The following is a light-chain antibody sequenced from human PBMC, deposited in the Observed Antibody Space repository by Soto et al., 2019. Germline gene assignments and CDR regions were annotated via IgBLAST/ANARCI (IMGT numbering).Light chain of an antibody. J-gene: IGLJ2*01. CDR1: SGHSSYA. V-gene: IGLV4-69*01. Sequence: QLVLTQSPSASASLGASVKLTCTLSSGHSSYAIAWHQQQPEKGPRYLMKLDSDGSHTTGDAIPDRFSGSSSGAERYLTISRLQSEDDAYYYCQTWGTGSHVVFGGGTKLTVL. CDR2: LDSDGSH. CDR3: QTWGTGSHVV.